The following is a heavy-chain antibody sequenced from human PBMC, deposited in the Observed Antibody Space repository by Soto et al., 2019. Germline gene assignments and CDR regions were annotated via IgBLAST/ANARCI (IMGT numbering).Heavy chain of an antibody. V-gene: IGHV1-69*01. Sequence: QVQLVQSGAEVKKPGSSVKVSCKASGGTFSSYAISWVRQAPGHGLEWMGGIIPIFGTANYAQKFQGRVTITADESTSTAYMELSSLRSEDTSVYYCARGGPDCSGGSCYLSGMDVWGQGTTVTVSS. CDR2: IIPIFGTA. CDR1: GGTFSSYA. D-gene: IGHD2-15*01. J-gene: IGHJ6*02. CDR3: ARGGPDCSGGSCYLSGMDV.